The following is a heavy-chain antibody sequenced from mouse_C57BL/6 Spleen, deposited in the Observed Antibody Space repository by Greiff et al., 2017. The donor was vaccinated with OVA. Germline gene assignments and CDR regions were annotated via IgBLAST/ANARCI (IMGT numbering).Heavy chain of an antibody. Sequence: QVQLQQPGAELVKPGASVKLSCKASGYTFTSYWMHWVKQRPGRGLEWIGRIDPHSGGTKYNEKFKSKATLTVDKPSSTAYMQLSSLTSEDSAVYYCAYGSSYHYYAMDYWGQGTSVTVSS. CDR2: IDPHSGGT. D-gene: IGHD1-1*01. CDR3: AYGSSYHYYAMDY. V-gene: IGHV1-72*01. J-gene: IGHJ4*01. CDR1: GYTFTSYW.